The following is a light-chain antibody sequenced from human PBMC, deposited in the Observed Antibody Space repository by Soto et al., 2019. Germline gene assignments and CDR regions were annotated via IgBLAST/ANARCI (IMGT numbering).Light chain of an antibody. Sequence: EIVMTQSPATLSVSPGERATLSCRASQSVSSNLAWYQQKPDQAPRLLIYGASTRATGIPARFSGSGAGTEFTLTISSLQSEDFAVYYCQQYYNWSWTFGQGTKVDIK. J-gene: IGKJ1*01. CDR1: QSVSSN. V-gene: IGKV3-15*01. CDR3: QQYYNWSWT. CDR2: GAS.